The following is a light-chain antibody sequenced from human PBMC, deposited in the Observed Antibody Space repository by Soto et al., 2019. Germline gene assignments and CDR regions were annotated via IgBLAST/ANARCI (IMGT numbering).Light chain of an antibody. CDR1: QSVSSSY. V-gene: IGKV3-20*01. CDR2: GAS. J-gene: IGKJ1*01. CDR3: QQYGSSSWT. Sequence: EIVLTQSPGSLSLSPGERATISCMASQSVSSSYLAWYQQKPGQAPRLLIYGASSRATGIPDRFSGSGSGTDFTLTISRLEPEDFAVYYCQQYGSSSWTFGQGTKVEIK.